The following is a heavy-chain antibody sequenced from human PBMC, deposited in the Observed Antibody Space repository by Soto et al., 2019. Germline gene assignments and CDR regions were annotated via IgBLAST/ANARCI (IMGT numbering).Heavy chain of an antibody. CDR2: IWYDGSNK. J-gene: IGHJ4*02. CDR3: ARGTVHFDY. CDR1: GFTFSSYG. Sequence: QVQLVESGGGVVQPGRSLRLSCAASGFTFSSYGMHWVRQAPGKGLEWVAVIWYDGSNKYYADSVKGRFTISRDNSKNTLYRQMNSLRAEDTAVYYCARGTVHFDYWGQGTLVTVSS. V-gene: IGHV3-33*01. D-gene: IGHD4-17*01.